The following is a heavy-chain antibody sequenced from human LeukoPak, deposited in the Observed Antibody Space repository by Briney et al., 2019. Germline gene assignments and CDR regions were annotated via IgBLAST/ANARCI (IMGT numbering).Heavy chain of an antibody. D-gene: IGHD6-19*01. CDR3: ARDRTRTGYSSGWYHDY. Sequence: GASVIVSCKASGYTFTGYYMHWVRQAPGQGLEWMGWINPNSGGTNYAQKFQGRVTMTRDTSISTAYMELSRLRSDDTAVYYCARDRTRTGYSSGWYHDYWGQGTLVTVSS. J-gene: IGHJ4*02. CDR2: INPNSGGT. V-gene: IGHV1-2*02. CDR1: GYTFTGYY.